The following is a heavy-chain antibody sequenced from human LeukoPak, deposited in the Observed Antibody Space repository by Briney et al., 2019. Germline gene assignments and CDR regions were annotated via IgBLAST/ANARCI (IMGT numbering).Heavy chain of an antibody. V-gene: IGHV3-9*01. CDR3: ARIAAAGGAFDI. CDR1: GFTFDDYA. D-gene: IGHD6-13*01. J-gene: IGHJ3*02. Sequence: GGSLRLSCAASGFTFDDYAMHWARQAPGKGLEWVSGISWNSGSIGYADSVKGRFTISRDNAKNSLYLQMNSLRAEDTAVYYCARIAAAGGAFDIWGQGTMVTVSS. CDR2: ISWNSGSI.